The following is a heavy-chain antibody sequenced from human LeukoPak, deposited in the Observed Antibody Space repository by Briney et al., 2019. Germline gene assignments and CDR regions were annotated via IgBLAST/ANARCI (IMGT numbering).Heavy chain of an antibody. CDR3: ATGIAVAGFGPYFDY. Sequence: ASVKVSCKVSGYILTELSMHWVRQAPGKGLEWMGGFDPEDGETIYAQKFQGRVTMTEDTSTDTAYMELSSLRSEDTAVYYCATGIAVAGFGPYFDYWGQGTLVTVSS. V-gene: IGHV1-24*01. D-gene: IGHD6-19*01. J-gene: IGHJ4*02. CDR1: GYILTELS. CDR2: FDPEDGET.